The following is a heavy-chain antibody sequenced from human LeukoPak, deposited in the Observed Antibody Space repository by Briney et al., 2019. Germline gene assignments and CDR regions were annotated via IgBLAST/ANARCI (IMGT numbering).Heavy chain of an antibody. V-gene: IGHV1-2*02. CDR1: GYTFTDYY. D-gene: IGHD3-3*01. J-gene: IGHJ4*02. CDR3: AREADITIFGVVTSKYFDF. Sequence: GASVKVSCKASGYTFTDYYIHWVRQAPGQGLEWMGWINPNNGGTNYAQKFQGRVTMTRDTSISTAYMELSRLRSDDTAVYYCAREADITIFGVVTSKYFDFWGQGTLVTVSS. CDR2: INPNNGGT.